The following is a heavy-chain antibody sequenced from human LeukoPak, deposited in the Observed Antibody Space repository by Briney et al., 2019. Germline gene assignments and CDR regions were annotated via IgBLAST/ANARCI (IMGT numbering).Heavy chain of an antibody. CDR1: GFTFNTYW. Sequence: GGSLRLSCTASGFTFNTYWMHWVRQVPGKGLAWVSCINSDGSNTPYADSVRGRFTISRDDAKNTLYLEMNSLRAEDTAVYCCAKATTRALYSSSDLYYYYGMDVWGQGTTVTVSS. D-gene: IGHD6-6*01. J-gene: IGHJ6*02. CDR2: INSDGSNT. V-gene: IGHV3-74*03. CDR3: AKATTRALYSSSDLYYYYGMDV.